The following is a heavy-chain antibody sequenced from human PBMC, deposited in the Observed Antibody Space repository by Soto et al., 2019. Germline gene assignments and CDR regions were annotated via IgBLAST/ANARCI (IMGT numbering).Heavy chain of an antibody. V-gene: IGHV3-23*01. J-gene: IGHJ4*02. D-gene: IGHD6-13*01. Sequence: EVQLLESGGGLVQPGGSLRLACEASGLTFSTYTMSWFRQAPGKGLEWVSGISGTGRSTFYADSVKGRFTISRDNSKNALYLRMNSLRVEDTALYYCARFTAEVADLYSAYWGQGTPVTVSS. CDR3: ARFTAEVADLYSAY. CDR1: GLTFSTYT. CDR2: ISGTGRST.